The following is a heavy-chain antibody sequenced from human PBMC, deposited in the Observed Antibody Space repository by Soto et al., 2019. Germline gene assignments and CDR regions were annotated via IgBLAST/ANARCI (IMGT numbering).Heavy chain of an antibody. D-gene: IGHD3-9*01. J-gene: IGHJ6*02. V-gene: IGHV4-30-2*01. CDR1: GGSISSGGYS. Sequence: SETLSLTCAVSGGSISSGGYSWSWIRQPPGKGLEWIGYIYHSGSTYYNPSLKSRVTISVDRSKNQFSLKLSSVTAADTAVYYCARAGDYDILTGYYKGPYYYYGMDVWGQGTTVTVSS. CDR2: IYHSGST. CDR3: ARAGDYDILTGYYKGPYYYYGMDV.